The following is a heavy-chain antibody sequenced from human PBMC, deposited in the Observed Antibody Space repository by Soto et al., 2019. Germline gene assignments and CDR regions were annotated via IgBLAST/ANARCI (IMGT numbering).Heavy chain of an antibody. V-gene: IGHV4-30-4*01. D-gene: IGHD1-26*01. CDR2: IYFGGKT. Sequence: QVQLQESGPGLVKPSETLSLTCSVSGGSFSSSDYSWHWIRQPPGKGLEWVGYIYFGGKTSYNPSLKSRVTMSVDKSKNQFSLRLRSVTAADTAVYYGARERWELPLDIWGNGTMVTVSS. J-gene: IGHJ3*02. CDR1: GGSFSSSDYS. CDR3: ARERWELPLDI.